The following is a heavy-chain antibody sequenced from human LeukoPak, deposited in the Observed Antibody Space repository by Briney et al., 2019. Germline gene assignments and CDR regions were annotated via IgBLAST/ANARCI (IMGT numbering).Heavy chain of an antibody. CDR1: GYTFTSYD. V-gene: IGHV1-8*01. CDR2: MNPNSGNT. Sequence: ASVKVSCKASGYTFTSYDINWVRQATGQGLEWMGWMNPNSGNTGYAQKFQGRVTMTRNTSISTAYMELSSLRSEDTAVYYCASAQSGSYHPTFDYWGQGTLVTVSS. J-gene: IGHJ4*02. CDR3: ASAQSGSYHPTFDY. D-gene: IGHD1-26*01.